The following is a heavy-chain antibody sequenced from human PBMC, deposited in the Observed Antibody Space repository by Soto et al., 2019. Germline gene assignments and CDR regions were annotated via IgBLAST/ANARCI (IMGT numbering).Heavy chain of an antibody. D-gene: IGHD2-2*01. CDR1: GGSITSCGYY. J-gene: IGHJ3*02. V-gene: IGHV4-31*03. CDR2: IYYSGFT. Sequence: TLSLTCTVSGGSITSCGYYWSWIRQHPGKGLEWIGYIYYSGFTYYNPSLKSRVTISVDTSKNQFSLKLSSVTAADTAVYYCARRQLGYCSSTSCYGDAFDIWGQGTMVT. CDR3: ARRQLGYCSSTSCYGDAFDI.